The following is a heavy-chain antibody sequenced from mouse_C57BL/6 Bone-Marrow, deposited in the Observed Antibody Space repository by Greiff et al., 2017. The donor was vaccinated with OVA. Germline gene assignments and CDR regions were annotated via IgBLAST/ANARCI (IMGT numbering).Heavy chain of an antibody. CDR1: GYTFTSYG. D-gene: IGHD1-1*01. CDR2: IYPRSGNT. V-gene: IGHV1-81*01. Sequence: VQLQHSGAELARPGASVKLSCKASGYTFTSYGISWVKQRTGQGLEWIGEIYPRSGNTYYNEKFKGKATLTADKSSSTAYMELRSLTSEDSAVYFCAREGGSSSAWFAYWGQGTLVTVSA. CDR3: AREGGSSSAWFAY. J-gene: IGHJ3*01.